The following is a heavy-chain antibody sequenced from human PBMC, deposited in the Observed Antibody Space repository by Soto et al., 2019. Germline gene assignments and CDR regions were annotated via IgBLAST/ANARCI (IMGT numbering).Heavy chain of an antibody. CDR1: GFSFSPFW. CDR3: TGGSGWLQTD. Sequence: EVQLVESGGGLVQPGGSLRLSCADSGFSFSPFWMTWVRQAPGKGLEWVALIKQDGREELYVDSVKGRFTISRDNAKNSVYLQMDSLRVEDTAVYYCTGGSGWLQTDWGQGTLVTVSS. J-gene: IGHJ4*02. V-gene: IGHV3-7*04. CDR2: IKQDGREE. D-gene: IGHD6-19*01.